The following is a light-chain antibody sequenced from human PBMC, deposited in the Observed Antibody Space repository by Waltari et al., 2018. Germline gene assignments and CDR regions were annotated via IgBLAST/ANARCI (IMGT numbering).Light chain of an antibody. J-gene: IGKJ1*01. V-gene: IGKV1-5*03. CDR1: QSISSW. CDR2: KAA. CDR3: LQYSNYSWT. Sequence: DVQLTQSPSTLSASFGDRVTITCRASQSISSWLAWYQKKPGQAPQVLIYKAATLQSGVPSRFSGSGSGTEFTLTIDSLQPDDVATYYCLQYSNYSWTFGQGTKVEIK.